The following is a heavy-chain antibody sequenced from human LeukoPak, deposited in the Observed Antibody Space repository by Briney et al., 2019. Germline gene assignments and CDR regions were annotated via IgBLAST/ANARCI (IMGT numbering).Heavy chain of an antibody. CDR1: GFTFSNFW. J-gene: IGHJ4*02. D-gene: IGHD1-26*01. CDR3: ARDWLLVGEDY. V-gene: IGHV3-7*01. Sequence: PGGSLRLSCTASGFTFSNFWMGWVRQAPGKGLEWVANIKQDETEKFYLGSVKGRFTISRDNAKNSLYLQMNSLRAEDTAVYYCARDWLLVGEDYWGQGTLVTVSS. CDR2: IKQDETEK.